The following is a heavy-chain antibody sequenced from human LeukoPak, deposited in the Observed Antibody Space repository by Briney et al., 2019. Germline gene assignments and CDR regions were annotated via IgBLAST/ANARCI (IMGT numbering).Heavy chain of an antibody. CDR1: GYTFTSYY. D-gene: IGHD2-2*01. V-gene: IGHV1-46*01. J-gene: IGHJ4*02. Sequence: ASVKVSCKASGYTFTSYYMHWVRQAPGQGLEWMGIINPSGGSTSYAQKFQGRVTMTRDTSTNTVYMELSSLRVEDTALYYCVRLGSTSPGNWYKLFDQWGQGTLVTVSS. CDR3: VRLGSTSPGNWYKLFDQ. CDR2: INPSGGST.